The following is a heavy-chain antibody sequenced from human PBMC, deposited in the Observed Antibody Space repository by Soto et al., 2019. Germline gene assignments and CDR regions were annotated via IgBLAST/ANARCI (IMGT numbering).Heavy chain of an antibody. CDR1: GGSISSYY. D-gene: IGHD3-3*01. V-gene: IGHV4-59*08. J-gene: IGHJ5*02. CDR2: IYYSGST. Sequence: PSETLSLTCTVSGGSISSYYWSWIRQPPGKGLEWIGYIYYSGSTNYNPSLKSRVTISVDTSKNQFSLKLSSVTAADTAVYYCARHPFTIFGVVTKFDPWGQGTLVTVSS. CDR3: ARHPFTIFGVVTKFDP.